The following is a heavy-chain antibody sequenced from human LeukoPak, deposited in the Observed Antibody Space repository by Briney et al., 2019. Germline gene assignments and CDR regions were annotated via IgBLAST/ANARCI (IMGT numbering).Heavy chain of an antibody. CDR1: GGSNSSSSNY. CDR3: AKTMGNYYDSIDY. V-gene: IGHV4-39*01. J-gene: IGHJ4*02. Sequence: SETLSLTCTVSGGSNSSSSNYWGGIRQPPGKGLEWIGSIYYGGSTYYNPSLKSRDTISVDTSKNQFSLRLSSVTAADTAVYYCAKTMGNYYDSIDYWGQGTLVTVSS. D-gene: IGHD3-22*01. CDR2: IYYGGST.